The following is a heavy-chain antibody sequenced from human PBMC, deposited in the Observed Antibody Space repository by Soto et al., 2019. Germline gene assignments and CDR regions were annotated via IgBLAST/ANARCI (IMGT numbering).Heavy chain of an antibody. CDR1: GFTFSTYA. CDR3: TKQLSGSDLFDN. J-gene: IGHJ4*02. V-gene: IGHV3-23*01. CDR2: ISGSGGTT. Sequence: EVQLLESGGGLVQPGGSLRLSCAASGFTFSTYAMSWVRQAPGKGPVWVSAISGSGGTTYYADSVKGRFTLSSDNSNDTLCLQTSSLRAEDTAFYVCTKQLSGSDLFDNSGQGAQVTVSS. D-gene: IGHD1-26*01.